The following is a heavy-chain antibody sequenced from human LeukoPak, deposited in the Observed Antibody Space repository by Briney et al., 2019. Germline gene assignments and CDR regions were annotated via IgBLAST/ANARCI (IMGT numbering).Heavy chain of an antibody. CDR1: GFTFSSYA. CDR3: AKDYGPKQLVFFDS. Sequence: GGSLRLSCAASGFTFSSYAMSWVRQAPGKGLEWVSAISDNGGTTFYADSVKGRFTITRDNSKNTLYVQMNSLRGEDTAVYYCAKDYGPKQLVFFDSWGQGTLVTVSS. D-gene: IGHD6-13*01. CDR2: ISDNGGTT. V-gene: IGHV3-23*01. J-gene: IGHJ4*02.